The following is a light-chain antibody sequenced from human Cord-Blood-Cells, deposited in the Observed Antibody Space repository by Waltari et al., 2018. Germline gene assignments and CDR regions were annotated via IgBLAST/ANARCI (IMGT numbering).Light chain of an antibody. V-gene: IGLV3-21*04. CDR1: NIGSNS. CDR3: QVWDSSSDHRV. CDR2: YDS. Sequence: SSVLTQPPSVSVAPGKTARITCGGNNIGSNSVHWYQQKPGQAPVLVIYYDSDRPSGIPERFSGSNSGNTATLTISRVEAGDEADYYCQVWDSSSDHRVFGGGTKLTVL. J-gene: IGLJ3*02.